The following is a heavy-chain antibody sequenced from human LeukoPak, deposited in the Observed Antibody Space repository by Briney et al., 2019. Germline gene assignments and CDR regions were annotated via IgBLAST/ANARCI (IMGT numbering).Heavy chain of an antibody. V-gene: IGHV4-34*01. CDR1: GGSFSGYY. Sequence: SETLSLTCAVYGGSFSGYYWSWIRQPPGKGLEWIREINHSGSTNYNPSLKSRVTISVDTSKNQFSLKLSSVTAADTAVYYCASVRKYYYDSSGYPWGQGTLVTVSS. D-gene: IGHD3-22*01. CDR2: INHSGST. CDR3: ASVRKYYYDSSGYP. J-gene: IGHJ5*02.